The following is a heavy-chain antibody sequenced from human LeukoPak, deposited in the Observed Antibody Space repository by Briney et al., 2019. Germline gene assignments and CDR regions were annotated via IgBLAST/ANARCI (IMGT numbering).Heavy chain of an antibody. CDR3: ARLYDSSGYYTAYGIDY. D-gene: IGHD3-22*01. Sequence: GASVRVSCKASGYTFTGYYMHWVRQAPGQGLEWMGGIIPIFGTANYAQKFQGRVTITADESTSTAYMELSSLRSEDTAVYYCARLYDSSGYYTAYGIDYWGQGTLVTVSS. V-gene: IGHV1-69*13. CDR1: GYTFTGYY. J-gene: IGHJ4*02. CDR2: IIPIFGTA.